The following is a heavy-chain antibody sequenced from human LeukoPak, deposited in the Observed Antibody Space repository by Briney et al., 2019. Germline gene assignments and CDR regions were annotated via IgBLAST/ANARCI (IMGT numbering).Heavy chain of an antibody. CDR2: ISYDGSNK. Sequence: AGGSLRLSCAASGFTFSSYAMHWVRQAPGKGLEWVAVISYDGSNKYCADSVKGRFTISRDNSKNTLYLQMNSLRTEDTAVYYCARDSSLYCGGDCVPDYWGQGILVTVSP. V-gene: IGHV3-30-3*01. D-gene: IGHD2-21*02. J-gene: IGHJ4*02. CDR3: ARDSSLYCGGDCVPDY. CDR1: GFTFSSYA.